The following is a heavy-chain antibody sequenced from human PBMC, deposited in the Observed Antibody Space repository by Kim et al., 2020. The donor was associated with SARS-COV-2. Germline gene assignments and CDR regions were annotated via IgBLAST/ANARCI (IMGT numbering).Heavy chain of an antibody. CDR2: GST. CDR3: AKEAEGMDV. J-gene: IGHJ6*02. V-gene: IGHV3-23*01. Sequence: GSTYYADSVKGRFTISRDNSKNTLYLQMNGLRAEDTAVYYCAKEAEGMDVWGQGTTVTVSS.